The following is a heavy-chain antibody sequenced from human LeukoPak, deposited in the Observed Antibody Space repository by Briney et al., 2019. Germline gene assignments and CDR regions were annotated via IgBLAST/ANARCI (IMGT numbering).Heavy chain of an antibody. V-gene: IGHV3-30*02. CDR1: GFTFSTYG. D-gene: IGHD4-17*01. J-gene: IGHJ4*02. CDR2: IRYDGGNK. CDR3: VKDPYGDYLRYFDY. Sequence: GGSLRLSCAASGFTFSTYGMHWVRQAPGKGLEWVSLIRYDGGNKYYADSVKGRSTISRDNSKNTLYLQMNSLRAEDTAVYYCVKDPYGDYLRYFDYWGQGTLVTVSS.